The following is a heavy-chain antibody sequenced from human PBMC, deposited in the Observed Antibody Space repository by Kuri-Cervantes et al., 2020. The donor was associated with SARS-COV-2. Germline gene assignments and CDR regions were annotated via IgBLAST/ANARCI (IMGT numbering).Heavy chain of an antibody. V-gene: IGHV3-21*01. D-gene: IGHD2-15*01. CDR1: GFTFSSHS. CDR3: ARAGGSGGTSNYYYYMDV. CDR2: TSSGSTYI. Sequence: GESLKISCAASGFTFSSHSMNWVRQAPGKGLEWVSCTSSGSTYIYYVESVKGRFTISRDNAKNSLYLQMNSLRAEDTAVYYCARAGGSGGTSNYYYYMDVWGKGTTVTVSS. J-gene: IGHJ6*03.